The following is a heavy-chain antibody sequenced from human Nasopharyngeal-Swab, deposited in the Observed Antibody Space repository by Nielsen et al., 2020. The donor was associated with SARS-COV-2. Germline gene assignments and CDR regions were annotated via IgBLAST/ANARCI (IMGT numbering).Heavy chain of an antibody. J-gene: IGHJ6*03. CDR2: ISYDGSNK. V-gene: IGHV3-30-3*01. CDR1: GFTFSSYA. Sequence: GESLKISCAASGFTFSSYAMHWVRQAPGKGLEWVAVISYDGSNKYYADSVKGRFTISRDNSKNTLYLQMNSLRAEDTAVYYCAKDEPYYDSSGYNYYYYYYMDVWGKGTTVTVSS. CDR3: AKDEPYYDSSGYNYYYYYYMDV. D-gene: IGHD3-22*01.